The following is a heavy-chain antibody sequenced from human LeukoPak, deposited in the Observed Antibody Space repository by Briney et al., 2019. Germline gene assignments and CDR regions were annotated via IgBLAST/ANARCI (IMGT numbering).Heavy chain of an antibody. CDR1: GGSISSYY. J-gene: IGHJ4*02. Sequence: SETLSLTRTVSGGSISSYYWSWIRQPPGKGLEWIGYIYYSGSTNYNPSLKSRVTISVDTSKNQFSLKLSSVTAADTAVYYCAREAWSGYWPSYDYWGQGTLVTVSS. V-gene: IGHV4-59*01. CDR2: IYYSGST. D-gene: IGHD3-3*01. CDR3: AREAWSGYWPSYDY.